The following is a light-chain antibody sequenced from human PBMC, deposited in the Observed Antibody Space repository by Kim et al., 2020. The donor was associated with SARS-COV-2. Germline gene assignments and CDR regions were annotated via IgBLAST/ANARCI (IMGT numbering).Light chain of an antibody. J-gene: IGLJ3*02. Sequence: QAVVTQEPSLTVSPGGTVTLTCGSTTGAVTSGHYPYWFQQKPDQVPKTLIYDTGNKHSWTPARFSGSLLGGKAALTLSGAQPEDEAEYYCLFTYGGGRVFGGGTQLTVL. V-gene: IGLV7-46*01. CDR2: DTG. CDR1: TGAVTSGHY. CDR3: LFTYGGGRV.